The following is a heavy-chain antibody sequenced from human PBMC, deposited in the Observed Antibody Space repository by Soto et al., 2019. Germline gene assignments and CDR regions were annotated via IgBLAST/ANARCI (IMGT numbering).Heavy chain of an antibody. D-gene: IGHD1-1*01. V-gene: IGHV1-18*01. J-gene: IGHJ4*02. CDR2: ISAYSGNT. Sequence: QVQLVQSGAEVKKPAASVKVSCKTSGFTFTNYYINWVRQAPGQGLEVMGWISAYSGNTNYAQNLQGRVTMTTDTSASTAYLELRSLRSDDTAVYFCARGDTYYVNWYFDYWGQGTLVTVSS. CDR1: GFTFTNYY. CDR3: ARGDTYYVNWYFDY.